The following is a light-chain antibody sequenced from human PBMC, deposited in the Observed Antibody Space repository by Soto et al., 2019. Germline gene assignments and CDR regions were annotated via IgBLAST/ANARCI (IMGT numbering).Light chain of an antibody. V-gene: IGLV2-8*01. Sequence: QAVVTQPPSASGSPGQSVTISCTGTSSDVGAYNYVSWYQQHPGKAPKLMIYEVNKRPSGVPDRFSGSKSGNTASLTVSGLQAEDEADYYCSSYAGSNKVFGGRTKLTVL. CDR3: SSYAGSNKV. CDR2: EVN. CDR1: SSDVGAYNY. J-gene: IGLJ3*02.